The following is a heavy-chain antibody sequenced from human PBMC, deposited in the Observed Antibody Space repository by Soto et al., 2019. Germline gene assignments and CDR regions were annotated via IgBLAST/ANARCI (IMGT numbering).Heavy chain of an antibody. CDR1: GFTFSSYA. CDR3: AKGGRWFGELFFY. Sequence: EVQLLESGGALVQPGGSLRLSCAASGFTFSSYAMSWVRQAPGKGLEWVSAISGSGGSTYYADSVKGRFTISRDNSKTTLYLQMNSLRAEDTAVYYCAKGGRWFGELFFYWGQGTLVTVSS. D-gene: IGHD3-10*01. V-gene: IGHV3-23*01. CDR2: ISGSGGST. J-gene: IGHJ4*02.